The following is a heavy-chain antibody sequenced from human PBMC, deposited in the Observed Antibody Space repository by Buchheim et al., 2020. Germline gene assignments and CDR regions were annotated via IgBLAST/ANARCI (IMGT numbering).Heavy chain of an antibody. D-gene: IGHD4-17*01. V-gene: IGHV1-69*04. Sequence: QVQLVQSGAEVKKPGSSVKVSCKASGGTFSSYAISWVRQAPGQGLEWMGRIIPILGIANYAQKFQGRVTITADKSTSTAYMELSSLRSEDTAVYYCARDIEGGSMTTVTIWFDPWGQGTL. J-gene: IGHJ5*02. CDR3: ARDIEGGSMTTVTIWFDP. CDR1: GGTFSSYA. CDR2: IIPILGIA.